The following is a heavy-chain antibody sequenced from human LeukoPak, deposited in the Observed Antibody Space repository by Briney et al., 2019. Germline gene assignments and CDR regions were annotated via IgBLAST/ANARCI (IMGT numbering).Heavy chain of an antibody. J-gene: IGHJ6*03. V-gene: IGHV4-34*01. Sequence: SETLSLTCTVSGGSISSYYWSWIRQPPGKGLEWIGEINHSGSTNYNPSLKSRVTISVDTSKNQFSLKLSSVTAADTAVYYCARVYYDFWSGYYTGRVNYYYMDVWGKGTTVTVSS. CDR1: GGSISSYY. CDR2: INHSGST. D-gene: IGHD3-3*01. CDR3: ARVYYDFWSGYYTGRVNYYYMDV.